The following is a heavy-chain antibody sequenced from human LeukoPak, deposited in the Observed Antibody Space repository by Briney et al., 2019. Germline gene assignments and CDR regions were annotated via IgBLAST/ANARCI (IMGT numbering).Heavy chain of an antibody. J-gene: IGHJ6*02. CDR3: ARGYGSGSSSYDYYGMDV. CDR1: GFRLSDYY. CDR2: ISSSSSTI. V-gene: IGHV3-11*01. D-gene: IGHD3-10*01. Sequence: PGGSLRLSCAASGFRLSDYYMSYIRQAPGKGLEWVSYISSSSSTIYYADSVKGRFTISRDNAKNSLYLQMNSVRVQDTAVYYCARGYGSGSSSYDYYGMDVWGQGTTVTVSS.